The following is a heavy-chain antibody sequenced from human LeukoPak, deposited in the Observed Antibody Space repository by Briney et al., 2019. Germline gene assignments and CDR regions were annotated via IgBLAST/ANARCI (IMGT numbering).Heavy chain of an antibody. D-gene: IGHD3-22*01. V-gene: IGHV3-66*02. CDR3: ARYYDSSGYTQGAFDI. Sequence: GGSLRLSCAASGFTVSSNYMSWVRQAPGKGLEWVSSFYRGISTYYADSVKGRFTTSRDHSENTVYLQMDSLRPEDTAVYYCARYYDSSGYTQGAFDIWGQGTMVTVS. CDR2: FYRGIST. CDR1: GFTVSSNY. J-gene: IGHJ3*02.